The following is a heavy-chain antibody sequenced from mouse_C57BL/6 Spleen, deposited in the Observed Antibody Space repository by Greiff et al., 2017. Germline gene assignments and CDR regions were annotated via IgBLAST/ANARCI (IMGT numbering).Heavy chain of an antibody. V-gene: IGHV1-61*01. J-gene: IGHJ4*01. CDR2: IYPSDSET. CDR3: ARRGYYGMMDY. D-gene: IGHD1-1*01. Sequence: QVQLQQPGAELVRPGSSVKLSCKASGYTFTSYWMDWVKQRPGQGLEWIGNIYPSDSETHYNQKFKDKATLTVDKSSSTAYMQLSSLTSEDSAVYYCARRGYYGMMDYWGQGTSVTVSS. CDR1: GYTFTSYW.